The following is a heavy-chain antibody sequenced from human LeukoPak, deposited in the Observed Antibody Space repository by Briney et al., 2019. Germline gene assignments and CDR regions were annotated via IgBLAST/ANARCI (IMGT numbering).Heavy chain of an antibody. V-gene: IGHV3-23*01. CDR3: AKKTMADYYYYGMDV. J-gene: IGHJ6*02. CDR1: GFTFSSYA. Sequence: GGSLRLSCAASGFTFSSYAMSWVGQAPGAGLEGASAISGSVVSTYYANSVKGRFTISRDNCKITLYLQINSLRAEDTAVYYCAKKTMADYYYYGMDVWGQGTTVTVSS. D-gene: IGHD3-10*01. CDR2: ISGSVVST.